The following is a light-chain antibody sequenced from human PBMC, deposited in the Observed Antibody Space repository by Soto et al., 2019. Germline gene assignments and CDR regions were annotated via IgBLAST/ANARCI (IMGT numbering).Light chain of an antibody. Sequence: EIVLTQSPATLSLSPGERATLSCRASQSVDSYLAWYQQKPGQAPRLLIFDASNRATGIPARFSGRGSGTDFTLTISSLEPEVFAVYYCQQHSNRLTFGGGTKVEI. CDR3: QQHSNRLT. J-gene: IGKJ4*01. V-gene: IGKV3-11*01. CDR2: DAS. CDR1: QSVDSY.